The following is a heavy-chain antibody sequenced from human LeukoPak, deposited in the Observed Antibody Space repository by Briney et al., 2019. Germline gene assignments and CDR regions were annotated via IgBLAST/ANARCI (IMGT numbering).Heavy chain of an antibody. CDR1: GYTFTSYY. J-gene: IGHJ1*01. CDR3: ARATFYYDFWSGYPEYFQH. CDR2: INPSGGST. Sequence: GASVKVSCKASGYTFTSYYTHWVRQAPGQGLEWMGIINPSGGSTSYAQKFQGRVTMTRDTSTSTVYMELSSLRSEDTAVYYCARATFYYDFWSGYPEYFQHWGQGTLVTVSS. D-gene: IGHD3-3*01. V-gene: IGHV1-46*01.